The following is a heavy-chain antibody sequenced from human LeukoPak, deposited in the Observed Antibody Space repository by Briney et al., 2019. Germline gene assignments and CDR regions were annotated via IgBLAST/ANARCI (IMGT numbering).Heavy chain of an antibody. CDR1: GFTFSTYW. V-gene: IGHV3-74*03. D-gene: IGHD4-17*01. J-gene: IGHJ4*02. CDR2: LSGDGSSI. CDR3: ARASTTVPNLLDN. Sequence: PGGSLRLSCVASGFTFSTYWMHWGRQAPGKRRLWFSRLSGDGSSIKYADSLKGRFTISRDNAKNTLYLQMDSLRADGTAVYFCARASTTVPNLLDNWGQGTLVSVSS.